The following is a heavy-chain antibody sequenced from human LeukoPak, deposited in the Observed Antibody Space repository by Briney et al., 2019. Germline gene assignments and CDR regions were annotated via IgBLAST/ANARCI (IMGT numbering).Heavy chain of an antibody. Sequence: GSLTLSCAASGFTVSSDYMTWVRQAPGKGLEWVSLLNSVGTSYYTDSVMGRFTISRDNSNNTLYLQMNSLRADDTALYYCARAYSYAFHVWGQGTIVADSS. V-gene: IGHV3-66*01. CDR2: LNSVGTS. D-gene: IGHD2-15*01. CDR1: GFTVSSDY. J-gene: IGHJ3*01. CDR3: ARAYSYAFHV.